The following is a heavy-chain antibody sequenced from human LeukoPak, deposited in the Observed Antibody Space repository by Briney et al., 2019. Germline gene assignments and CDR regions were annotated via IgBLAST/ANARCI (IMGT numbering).Heavy chain of an antibody. CDR2: INAGNGNT. CDR1: GYTFTSYG. D-gene: IGHD1-26*01. Sequence: ASVKVSCKASGYTFTSYGISWVRQAPGQRLEWMGWINAGNGNTKYSQKFQGRVTITRDASASTAYMELSSLRSEDTAVYYCARVREELLLFDYWGQGALVTVSS. J-gene: IGHJ4*02. CDR3: ARVREELLLFDY. V-gene: IGHV1-3*01.